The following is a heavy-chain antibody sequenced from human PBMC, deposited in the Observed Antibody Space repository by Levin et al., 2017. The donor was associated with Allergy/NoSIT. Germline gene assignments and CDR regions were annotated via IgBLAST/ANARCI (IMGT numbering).Heavy chain of an antibody. CDR1: GYTFRNYA. J-gene: IGHJ3*02. CDR3: VKGTTVTPMDAFDI. CDR2: ISYNGLIT. V-gene: IGHV3-64D*06. D-gene: IGHD4-17*01. Sequence: GESLKISCSASGYTFRNYAVHWVRQAPGKGLEYVSAISYNGLITYYSDSVKGRFTISRDNSKSTLFLQMSSLRPEDTALYYCVKGTTVTPMDAFDIWGQVTMVTVSS.